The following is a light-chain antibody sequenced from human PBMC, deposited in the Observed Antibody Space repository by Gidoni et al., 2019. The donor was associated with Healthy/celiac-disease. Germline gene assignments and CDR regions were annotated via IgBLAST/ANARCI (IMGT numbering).Light chain of an antibody. V-gene: IGKV2-28*01. J-gene: IGKJ2*01. Sequence: DLVMTQSPLSLPVTPGEPASISCRSSQSLLHSNGYNYLDWYLQKPGQSPQLLIYLGSNRAAGVPDRFSGSGSGTDFTLKISRVEAEDVGVYYCMQALQTIPMYTFGQGTKLEIK. CDR2: LGS. CDR1: QSLLHSNGYNY. CDR3: MQALQTIPMYT.